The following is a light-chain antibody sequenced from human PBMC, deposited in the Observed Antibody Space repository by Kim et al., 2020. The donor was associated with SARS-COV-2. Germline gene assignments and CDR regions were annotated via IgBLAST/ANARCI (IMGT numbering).Light chain of an antibody. CDR2: WAS. J-gene: IGKJ2*01. CDR3: QQYYSTPYT. V-gene: IGKV4-1*01. CDR1: QSVLYSSNNKNY. Sequence: DIVMTQSPDSLAVSLGERATINCKSSQSVLYSSNNKNYLAWYQQKPGQPPKLLIYWASTRESGVPDRFSGSGSETDFTHTISSLQAEDLAVYYCQQYYSTPYTFGQGTKLEI.